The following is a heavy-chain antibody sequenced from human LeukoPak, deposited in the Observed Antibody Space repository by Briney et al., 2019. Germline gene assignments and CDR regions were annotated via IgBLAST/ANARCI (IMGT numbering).Heavy chain of an antibody. Sequence: SETLSLTCAVSGGSFSGHYWNWIRQPPGKGLEWIGEINHGGSTNYNPSLKSRVTISVDTSQNQFSLRLSSVTAADTAVYYCARPAIAVADTSWFDPWGQGTLVTVSS. V-gene: IGHV4-34*01. CDR1: GGSFSGHY. D-gene: IGHD6-19*01. CDR3: ARPAIAVADTSWFDP. J-gene: IGHJ5*02. CDR2: INHGGST.